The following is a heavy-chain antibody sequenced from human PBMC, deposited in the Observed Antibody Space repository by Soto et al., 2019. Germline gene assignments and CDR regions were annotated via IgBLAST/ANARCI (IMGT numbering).Heavy chain of an antibody. CDR1: GFTFSSYS. D-gene: IGHD5-12*01. CDR3: ARGVNIVATLNAFDI. V-gene: IGHV3-21*01. Sequence: GGSLRLSCAASGFTFSSYSMNWVRQAPGKGLEWVSSISSSSSYIYYADSVKGRFTISRDNAKNSLYLQMNSLRAEDTAVYYCARGVNIVATLNAFDIWGQGTMVTVSS. CDR2: ISSSSSYI. J-gene: IGHJ3*02.